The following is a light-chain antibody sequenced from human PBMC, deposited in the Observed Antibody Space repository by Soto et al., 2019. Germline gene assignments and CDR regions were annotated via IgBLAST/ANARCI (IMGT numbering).Light chain of an antibody. CDR1: QNIRGNE. V-gene: IGKV3-20*01. J-gene: IGKJ1*01. Sequence: EVVLTQSPGALSLSPGEGVTLSCRASQNIRGNELAWYQQKRGQAPRLLIYGGSSRAEGIPDRFSGRGTGTNFTLTISRLEPEDSAVYYWQDYGTSHPWTFGQGTKLEIK. CDR2: GGS. CDR3: QDYGTSHPWT.